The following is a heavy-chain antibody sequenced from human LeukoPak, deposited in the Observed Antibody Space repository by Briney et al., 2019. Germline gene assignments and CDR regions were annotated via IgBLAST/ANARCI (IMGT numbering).Heavy chain of an antibody. V-gene: IGHV3-23*01. CDR1: GFTLSNYA. J-gene: IGHJ4*02. CDR2: VIGSSGST. CDR3: AKGGYDYIEVGYFDY. Sequence: GGSLRLSCAASGFTLSNYAMNWVRQAPGKGLEWVSVVIGSSGSTDYADSVKGRFTISRDNSKNTLYLEMNSLRAEDTAIYYCAKGGYDYIEVGYFDYWGQGTLVTVSS. D-gene: IGHD5-12*01.